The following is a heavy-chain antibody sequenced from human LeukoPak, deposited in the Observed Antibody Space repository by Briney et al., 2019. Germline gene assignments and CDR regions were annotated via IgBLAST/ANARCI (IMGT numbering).Heavy chain of an antibody. CDR1: GFTFSSYA. Sequence: GGSLRLSCAASGFTFSSYAMSWVRQAPGKGLEWASAISGSGGSTYYADSVKGRFTISRDNSKNTLYLQMNSLRAEDTAVYYCAKDRAGSSSWPDAFDIWGQGTMVTVSS. J-gene: IGHJ3*02. V-gene: IGHV3-23*01. CDR2: ISGSGGST. CDR3: AKDRAGSSSWPDAFDI. D-gene: IGHD6-13*01.